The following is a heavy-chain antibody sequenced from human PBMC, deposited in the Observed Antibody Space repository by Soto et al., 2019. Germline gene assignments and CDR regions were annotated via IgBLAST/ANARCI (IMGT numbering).Heavy chain of an antibody. CDR1: GGSISSYY. V-gene: IGHV4-59*01. J-gene: IGHJ5*02. CDR3: ARSLRGYWFDP. Sequence: SETLSLTCTVSGGSISSYYWSWIRQPPGKGLEWIGYIYYSGSTNYNPSLKSRVTISVDTSKNQFSLKLSSVTAADTAVYYCARSLRGYWFDPWGQGTLVTVSS. D-gene: IGHD3-10*01. CDR2: IYYSGST.